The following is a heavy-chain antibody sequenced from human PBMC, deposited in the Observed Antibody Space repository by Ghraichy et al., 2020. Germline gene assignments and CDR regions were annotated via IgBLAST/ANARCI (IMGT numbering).Heavy chain of an antibody. CDR2: ISSSSSTI. V-gene: IGHV3-48*02. CDR1: GFTFSSYS. J-gene: IGHJ4*02. CDR3: ARERYWHGDYEDFDY. D-gene: IGHD4-17*01. Sequence: GESLNIFCAASGFTFSSYSMNWVRQAPGKGLEWVSYISSSSSTIYYTDSVKGRFSISRDNAKNSLYLQMNSLRDEDTAVYYCARERYWHGDYEDFDYWGQGTLVTVSS.